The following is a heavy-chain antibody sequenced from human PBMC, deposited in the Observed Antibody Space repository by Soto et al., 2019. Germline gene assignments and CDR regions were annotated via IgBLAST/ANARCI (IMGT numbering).Heavy chain of an antibody. V-gene: IGHV1-2*02. CDR1: GYPVTAYY. CDR2: INPATGAA. J-gene: IGHJ3*02. Sequence: QLHLVQSGAVVKKPGASVTVSCSASGYPVTAYYMHWVRQAPGRGLEWMGGINPATGAAKYTQTFQGRVNMTRDRPTKTVFMELGGLTSEDPAVFYCEGGGGVGVAGSAAFDMWGQGTLVTASS. D-gene: IGHD3-3*01. CDR3: EGGGGVGVAGSAAFDM.